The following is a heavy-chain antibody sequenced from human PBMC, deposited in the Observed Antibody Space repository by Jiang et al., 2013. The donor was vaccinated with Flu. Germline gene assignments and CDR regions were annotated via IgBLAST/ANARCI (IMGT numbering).Heavy chain of an antibody. J-gene: IGHJ4*02. CDR1: GYTFTSYY. D-gene: IGHD7-27*01. CDR3: ARAHWGESETNSIDY. CDR2: INPSGGST. Sequence: AEVKKPGASVKVSCKASGYTFTSYYMHWVRQAPGQGLEWMGIINPSGGSTSYAQKFQGRVTMTRDTSTSTVYMELSSLRSEDTAVYYCARAHWGESETNSIDYWGQGTLVTVSS. V-gene: IGHV1-46*01.